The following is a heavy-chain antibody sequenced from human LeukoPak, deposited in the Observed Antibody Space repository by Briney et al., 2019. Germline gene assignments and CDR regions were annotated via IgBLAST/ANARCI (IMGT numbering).Heavy chain of an antibody. Sequence: GGSLRLSRAASGFTFDDYAMHWVRQAPGKGLEWVSLISGDGSATYYADSVKGRFTISRDNSKNSLYVQMNSLRTEDTALYYCAKDWAVTPRRGDAFDIWGQGTMVTVSS. CDR2: ISGDGSAT. V-gene: IGHV3-43*02. J-gene: IGHJ3*02. CDR1: GFTFDDYA. CDR3: AKDWAVTPRRGDAFDI. D-gene: IGHD4-17*01.